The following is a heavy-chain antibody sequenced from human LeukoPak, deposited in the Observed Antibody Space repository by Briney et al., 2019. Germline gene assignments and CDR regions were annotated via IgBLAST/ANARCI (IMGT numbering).Heavy chain of an antibody. D-gene: IGHD2-21*02. J-gene: IGHJ5*01. CDR1: GGSISSSN. Sequence: GTLSLTCAASGGSISSSNWWSWVRQPPGKGLEWVSAISGSGGSTYYADSVKGRFTISRDNGKRSLYLHMNSLRAEDTAMYYCARGESSYCSGGCYFASWGQGTLVTISS. CDR2: ISGSGGST. CDR3: ARGESSYCSGGCYFAS. V-gene: IGHV3-23*01.